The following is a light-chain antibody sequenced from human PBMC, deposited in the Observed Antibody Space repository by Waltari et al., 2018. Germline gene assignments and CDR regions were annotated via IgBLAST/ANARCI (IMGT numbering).Light chain of an antibody. J-gene: IGKJ2*01. CDR2: AAS. Sequence: DIQMTQSPSSPSASVGDRVTITCRASQSISSYLNWYQQKPGKAPKLLIYAASSLQSGVPSRFSGSGPGTDFTLTISSLQPEDFATYYCQQSYSTPMYTFGQGTKLEIK. V-gene: IGKV1-39*01. CDR1: QSISSY. CDR3: QQSYSTPMYT.